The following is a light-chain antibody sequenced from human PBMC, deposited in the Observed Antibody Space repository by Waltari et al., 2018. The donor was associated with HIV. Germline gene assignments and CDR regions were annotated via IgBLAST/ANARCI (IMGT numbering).Light chain of an antibody. J-gene: IGLJ2*01. V-gene: IGLV1-44*01. CDR2: SNN. Sequence: QSVLTQSPSASGTPGQRVTISCSGGSSNIGSNGVDWYQQFPGTAPKLLIYSNNQRPPGPPDRFSGSKSGTSASLAISGLKAEDEATYYCATLDDSLNVPIFGGGTRLTVL. CDR1: SSNIGSNG. CDR3: ATLDDSLNVPI.